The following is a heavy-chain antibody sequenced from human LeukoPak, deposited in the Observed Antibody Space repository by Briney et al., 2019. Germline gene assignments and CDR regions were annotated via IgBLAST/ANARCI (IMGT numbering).Heavy chain of an antibody. D-gene: IGHD4-17*01. J-gene: IGHJ4*02. V-gene: IGHV4-59*08. Sequence: SETLSLTCTVSGGSISRYYWSWIRQPPGKGLEWIGYIHYSGSTNYNPSLKSRVTISVDTSKNQFSLKLRSVTAEDTAVYYCARVDYGDYYFDYWGQGTLVTVSS. CDR1: GGSISRYY. CDR3: ARVDYGDYYFDY. CDR2: IHYSGST.